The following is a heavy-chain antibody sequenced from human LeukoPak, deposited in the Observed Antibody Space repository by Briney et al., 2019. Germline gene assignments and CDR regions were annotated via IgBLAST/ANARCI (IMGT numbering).Heavy chain of an antibody. CDR1: GFTFDDYA. V-gene: IGHV3-9*01. D-gene: IGHD3-22*01. J-gene: IGHJ4*02. Sequence: TGGSLRLSCAASGFTFDDYAMHWVRQAPGKGREWVLGISWNSGSIGYADSVKGRFTISRDNAKNSLYLQMNSLRAEDTALYYCAKDHYASSGRLDYWGQGTLVTVSS. CDR2: ISWNSGSI. CDR3: AKDHYASSGRLDY.